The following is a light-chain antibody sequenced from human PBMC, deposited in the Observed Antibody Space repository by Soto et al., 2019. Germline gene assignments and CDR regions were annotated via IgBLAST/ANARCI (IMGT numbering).Light chain of an antibody. CDR2: DAS. Sequence: EIVWTQSPATLSYSPGARATLSWGASQSVSNSYLAWYQQKPGLAPRPLIYDASSRATGIPDRFSGSGSGTDFTLTISRLEPEDFVVYYCQQYGSSSTFGQGTRLEIK. V-gene: IGKV3D-20*01. CDR3: QQYGSSST. CDR1: QSVSNSY. J-gene: IGKJ5*01.